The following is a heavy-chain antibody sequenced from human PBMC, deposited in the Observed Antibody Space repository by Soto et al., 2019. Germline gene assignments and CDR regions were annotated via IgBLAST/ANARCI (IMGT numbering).Heavy chain of an antibody. CDR1: GGSISSSSYY. D-gene: IGHD3-22*01. CDR2: IYYSGST. CDR3: ARSLPSGYYYFDYYGMDV. V-gene: IGHV4-39*01. J-gene: IGHJ6*02. Sequence: SETLSLTCTVSGGSISSSSYYWGWIRQPPGKGLEWIGSIYYSGSTYYNPSLKSRVTISVDTSKNQFSLKLSSVTAADTAVYYCARSLPSGYYYFDYYGMDVWGQGTTVTVSS.